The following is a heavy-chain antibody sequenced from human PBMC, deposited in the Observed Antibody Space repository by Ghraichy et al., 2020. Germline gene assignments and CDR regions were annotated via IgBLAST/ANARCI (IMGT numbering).Heavy chain of an antibody. CDR3: ARGSRYYDYVWGSYRPPGTPLFDF. J-gene: IGHJ4*02. Sequence: SETLSLTCAVYGGSFSGYYWSWIRQPPGKGLEWIGEINHSGSTNYNPSLKSRVTISVDTSKNQFSLKLSSVTAADTAVYYCARGSRYYDYVWGSYRPPGTPLFDFWGQGTLVTVSS. CDR2: INHSGST. V-gene: IGHV4-34*01. CDR1: GGSFSGYY. D-gene: IGHD3-16*02.